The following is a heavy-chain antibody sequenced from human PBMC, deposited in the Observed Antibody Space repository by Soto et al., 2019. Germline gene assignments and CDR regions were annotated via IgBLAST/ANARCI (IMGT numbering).Heavy chain of an antibody. J-gene: IGHJ4*02. CDR3: AKGGEPSTVTTSDFDY. Sequence: GGSLRLSCAASGFTFSSYGMHWVRQAPGKGLEWVAVISYDGSNKYYADSVKGRFTISRDNSKNTLYLQMNSLRAEDTAVYYCAKGGEPSTVTTSDFDYWGQGTLVTVSS. V-gene: IGHV3-30*18. D-gene: IGHD4-17*01. CDR2: ISYDGSNK. CDR1: GFTFSSYG.